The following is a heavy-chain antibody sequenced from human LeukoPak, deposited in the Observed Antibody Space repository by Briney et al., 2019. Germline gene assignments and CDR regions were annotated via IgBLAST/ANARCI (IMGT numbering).Heavy chain of an antibody. Sequence: GGSLRLSCAASGFTFSSYAMSWVRQAPGKGLEWVSAISGSGGSTYYADSVKGRFTISRDNSKNTLYLQMNSLRAEDTAVYYCANAYGSGSYYNVGDYWGQGTLVTVSP. CDR2: ISGSGGST. V-gene: IGHV3-23*01. J-gene: IGHJ4*02. D-gene: IGHD3-10*01. CDR1: GFTFSSYA. CDR3: ANAYGSGSYYNVGDY.